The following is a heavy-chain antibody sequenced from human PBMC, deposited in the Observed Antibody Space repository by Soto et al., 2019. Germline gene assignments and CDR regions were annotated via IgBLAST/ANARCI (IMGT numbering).Heavy chain of an antibody. CDR2: IIPIFGTA. V-gene: IGHV1-69*13. CDR1: GGTFSSYA. D-gene: IGHD2-15*01. Sequence: GASVKVSCKASGGTFSSYAISWVRQAPGQGLEWMGGIIPIFGTANYAQKFQGRVTITADESTSTAYMELSSLRSEDTAVYYCARDTVRYCSGGSCYSDYYYGMDAWGQGTTVTVSS. CDR3: ARDTVRYCSGGSCYSDYYYGMDA. J-gene: IGHJ6*02.